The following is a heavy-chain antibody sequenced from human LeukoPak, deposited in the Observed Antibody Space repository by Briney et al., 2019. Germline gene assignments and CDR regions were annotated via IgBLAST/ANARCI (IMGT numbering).Heavy chain of an antibody. CDR3: AREEVRGVIMTN. V-gene: IGHV1-3*01. D-gene: IGHD3-10*01. Sequence: RFQGRVTITRDTSASTAYMDLSSLRSEDTAVYYCAREEVRGVIMTNWGQGTLVTVSS. J-gene: IGHJ4*02.